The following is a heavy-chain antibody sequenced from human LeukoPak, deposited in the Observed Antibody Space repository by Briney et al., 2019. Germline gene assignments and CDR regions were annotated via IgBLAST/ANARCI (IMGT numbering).Heavy chain of an antibody. CDR1: GFTFSSYS. J-gene: IGHJ6*03. CDR2: ISSSSSTI. CDR3: ARVRLPYYYYYMDV. Sequence: GGSLRLSCAASGFTFSSYSMNWVRQAPGKGLEWVSYISSSSSTIYYADSVKGRFTIPRDNAKNSLYLQMNSLRAEDTAVYYCARVRLPYYYYYMDVWGKGTTVTVSS. V-gene: IGHV3-48*01.